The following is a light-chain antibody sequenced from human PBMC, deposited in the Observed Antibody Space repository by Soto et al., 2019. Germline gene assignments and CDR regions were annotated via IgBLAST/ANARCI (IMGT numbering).Light chain of an antibody. J-gene: IGLJ3*02. CDR2: DVR. CDR3: CSYAGSYTRV. CDR1: SSDVGGYKY. V-gene: IGLV2-11*01. Sequence: QSVLTQPRSVSGSPGQSVTISCTGTSSDVGGYKYVSWYQQHPGKAPKLMIYDVRKRPSGVPDRFSGSKSGNTASLTISGLQAEDEADYYCCSYAGSYTRVFGGGTKVTVL.